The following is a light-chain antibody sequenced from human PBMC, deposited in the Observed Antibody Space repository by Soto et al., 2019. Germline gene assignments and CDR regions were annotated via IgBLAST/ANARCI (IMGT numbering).Light chain of an antibody. CDR2: GPS. J-gene: IGKJ1*01. V-gene: IGKV3-15*01. CDR1: QSVRTN. Sequence: EVVLTQSPATLSVSAGGTVTLSCRASQSVRTNVAWYPQIPCKAPRLLVYGPSTRATGVPARFTGSGSGIEFSLTLSRLLSEDSAFYYCQQYLTGPLSWTFGPGTKVQIK. CDR3: QQYLTGPLSWT.